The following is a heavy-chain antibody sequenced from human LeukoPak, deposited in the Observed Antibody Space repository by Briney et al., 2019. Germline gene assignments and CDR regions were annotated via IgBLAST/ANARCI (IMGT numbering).Heavy chain of an antibody. Sequence: SETLSLTCTVSGGSISSYYWGWIRQPPGKGLEWIGSIYYSGSTYYNPSLKSRVTISVDTSKNQFSLKLSSVTAADTAVYYCARDFTDAFDIWGQGTMVTVSS. V-gene: IGHV4-39*07. J-gene: IGHJ3*02. CDR3: ARDFTDAFDI. CDR2: IYYSGST. CDR1: GGSISSYY.